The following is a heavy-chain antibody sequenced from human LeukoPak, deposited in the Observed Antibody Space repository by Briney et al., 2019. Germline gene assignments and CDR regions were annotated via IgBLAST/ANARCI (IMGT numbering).Heavy chain of an antibody. V-gene: IGHV3-30*18. D-gene: IGHD3-22*01. Sequence: PGGSLRLSCAASGFTFSSYAMHWIRQGPGKGLEWVAIISYDGRNNHYADSVKGRFTISRDNSKNTLHLQMNSLRAEDTAVYYCAKLGFDSSGSHTLFDYWGEGTQVTVSS. J-gene: IGHJ4*02. CDR1: GFTFSSYA. CDR2: ISYDGRNN. CDR3: AKLGFDSSGSHTLFDY.